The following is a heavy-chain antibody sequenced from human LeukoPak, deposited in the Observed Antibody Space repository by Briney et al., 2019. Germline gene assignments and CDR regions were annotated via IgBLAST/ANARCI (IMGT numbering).Heavy chain of an antibody. CDR1: GYTFTSYY. D-gene: IGHD3-16*02. CDR2: INPSGGST. J-gene: IGHJ4*02. CDR3: LLYDYVWGSYRLIDY. V-gene: IGHV1-46*01. Sequence: ASVKVSCKASGYTFTSYYMHWVRQAPGQGLEWMGIINPSGGSTSYAQKFQGRVTMTRDTSTSTVYMELSSLRSEDTAVYYCLLYDYVWGSYRLIDYWGQGTLVIVSS.